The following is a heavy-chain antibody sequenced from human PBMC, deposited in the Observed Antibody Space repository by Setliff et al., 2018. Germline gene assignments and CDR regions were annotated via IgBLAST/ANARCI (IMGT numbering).Heavy chain of an antibody. CDR1: GGSFSYYY. D-gene: IGHD2-2*01. CDR3: ARGIGGYCSSMSCSNESWP. Sequence: SETLSLTCAASGGSFSYYYWTWIRQTPGKGLEWIGEINHSGSTNYNPSLKSRVTISVDTSKNQFSLKLSSVTAADTAVYYCARGIGGYCSSMSCSNESWPWGQGTLVTVSS. V-gene: IGHV4-34*01. CDR2: INHSGST. J-gene: IGHJ5*02.